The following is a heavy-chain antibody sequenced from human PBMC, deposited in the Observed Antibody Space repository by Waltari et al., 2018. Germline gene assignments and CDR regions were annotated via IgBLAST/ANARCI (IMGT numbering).Heavy chain of an antibody. D-gene: IGHD5-12*01. CDR2: IYTSWST. CDR1: GGSISSGSYY. J-gene: IGHJ3*02. CDR3: AWLGRAVWPDDAFDI. Sequence: QVQLQESGPGLVKPSQTLSLTCTVSGGSISSGSYYWSWIRQPAGKGLEWIGRIYTSWSTNYNPSLKSRVAISVDTSKNQFSLKLSSVTAADTAVYYCAWLGRAVWPDDAFDIWGQGTMVTVSS. V-gene: IGHV4-61*02.